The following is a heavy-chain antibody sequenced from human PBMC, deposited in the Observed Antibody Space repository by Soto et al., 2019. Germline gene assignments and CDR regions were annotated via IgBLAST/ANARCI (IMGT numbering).Heavy chain of an antibody. CDR3: AMAQITAQYYFDY. CDR1: GFIFSDYY. V-gene: IGHV3-11*06. Sequence: PGGSLRLSCAASGFIFSDYYMSWIRQAPGKGLKWVSYISGSGSYTNYADSVKGRFTISRDNAKNSLYLQIYSLRAEDTAVYYCAMAQITAQYYFDYWGQGALVTVSS. J-gene: IGHJ4*02. CDR2: ISGSGSYT. D-gene: IGHD6-6*01.